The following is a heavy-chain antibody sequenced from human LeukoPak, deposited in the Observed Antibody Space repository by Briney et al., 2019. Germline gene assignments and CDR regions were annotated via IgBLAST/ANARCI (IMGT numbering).Heavy chain of an antibody. CDR2: ISSSSSYI. CDR1: GFTFSSYS. CDR3: ARELGYGFAFDI. Sequence: GGSLRLSCAASGFTFSSYSMNWVRQAPGKGLEWVSSISSSSSYIYYADSVKGRFTISRDNAKNSLYLQMDSLRAEDTAVYYCARELGYGFAFDIWGQGTMVTVSS. D-gene: IGHD2-15*01. V-gene: IGHV3-21*01. J-gene: IGHJ3*02.